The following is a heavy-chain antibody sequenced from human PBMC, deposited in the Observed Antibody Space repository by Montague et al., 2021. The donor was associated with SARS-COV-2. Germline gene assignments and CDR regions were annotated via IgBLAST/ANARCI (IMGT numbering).Heavy chain of an antibody. CDR3: AGYRVGTVFDS. CDR2: IGYSASS. J-gene: IGHJ4*02. CDR1: GAYIGSSFSY. D-gene: IGHD1-1*01. V-gene: IGHV4-39*01. Sequence: SETLSLTCTVPGAYIGSSFSYWGWLRQPPGKGLEWIGSIGYSASSFYNPSLRSRVTISDDTSSNQSSLKVTSVTAADTAVYYCAGYRVGTVFDSWGPGTLVTVSS.